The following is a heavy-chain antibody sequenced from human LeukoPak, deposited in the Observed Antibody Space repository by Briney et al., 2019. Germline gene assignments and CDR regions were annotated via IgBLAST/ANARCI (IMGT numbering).Heavy chain of an antibody. V-gene: IGHV4-4*07. CDR2: IYTSGST. Sequence: SETLSLTCTVSGGSISSYYWSWIRQPAGKGLEWIGRIYTSGSTNYNPSLKSRVTMSVDTSKNQFSLKLSSVTAADTAVYYCARAHREYSSSGDYYYYMDVWGKGTTVTVSS. D-gene: IGHD6-6*01. CDR3: ARAHREYSSSGDYYYYMDV. CDR1: GGSISSYY. J-gene: IGHJ6*03.